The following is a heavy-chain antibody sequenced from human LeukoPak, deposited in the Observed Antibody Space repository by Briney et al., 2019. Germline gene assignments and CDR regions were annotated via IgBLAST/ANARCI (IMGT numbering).Heavy chain of an antibody. CDR3: AKAWWSTSSGXDSFGI. V-gene: IGHV3-23*01. CDR1: GFTLSNSA. CDR2: FSGPGKT. Sequence: GGSLRLSCAASGFTLSNSAMSWVRQAPGKGLEWVSGFSGPGKTYYADSVKGRFTISRDTSKSTLYLQINSLRAEDTAVYYCAKAWWSTSSGXDSFGIWGQGTMVTVSS. J-gene: IGHJ3*02. D-gene: IGHD6-6*01.